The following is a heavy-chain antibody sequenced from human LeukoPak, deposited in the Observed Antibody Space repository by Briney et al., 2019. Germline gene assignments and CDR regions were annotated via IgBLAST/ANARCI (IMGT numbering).Heavy chain of an antibody. CDR3: ARGARLNWFDP. V-gene: IGHV3-74*01. D-gene: IGHD3-16*01. J-gene: IGHJ5*02. Sequence: GGSLRLSCTASGFTFSYHWMHWVRQVPGKGLVWISRIDGGGSSTSYADSVKGRFTISRENAKNSLYLQMNSLRAEGTAVYYCARGARLNWFDPWGQGTLVTVSS. CDR1: GFTFSYHW. CDR2: IDGGGSST.